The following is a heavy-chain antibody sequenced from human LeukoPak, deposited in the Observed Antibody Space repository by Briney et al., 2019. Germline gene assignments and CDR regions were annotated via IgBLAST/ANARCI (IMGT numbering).Heavy chain of an antibody. D-gene: IGHD2-15*01. V-gene: IGHV4-30-4*01. J-gene: IGHJ4*02. CDR3: AGLGYCSGGSCYSFDY. CDR1: GGSISSGGYY. CDR2: IYYSGST. Sequence: SETLSLTCTVSGGSISSGGYYWSWIRQHPGKGLEWIGYIYYSGSTYYNPSLKSRVTISVDTSKNQFSLKLSSVTAADTAVYYCAGLGYCSGGSCYSFDYWGQGTLVTVSS.